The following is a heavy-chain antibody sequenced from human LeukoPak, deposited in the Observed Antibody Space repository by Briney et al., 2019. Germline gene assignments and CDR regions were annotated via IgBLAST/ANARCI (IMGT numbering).Heavy chain of an antibody. D-gene: IGHD2-15*01. CDR3: ARTIDIVVVVAATWFDP. J-gene: IGHJ5*02. CDR1: GGSISSSSYY. Sequence: SETLSLTCTVSGGSISSSSYYWGWIRQPPGKGLEWIGSIYYSGSTYYNPSLKSRVTISVDTSKNQISLKLSSVTAADTAVYYCARTIDIVVVVAATWFDPWGQGTLVTVSS. CDR2: IYYSGST. V-gene: IGHV4-39*01.